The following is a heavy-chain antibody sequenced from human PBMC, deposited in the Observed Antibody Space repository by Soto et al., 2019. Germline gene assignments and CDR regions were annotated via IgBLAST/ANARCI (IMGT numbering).Heavy chain of an antibody. J-gene: IGHJ4*02. CDR1: GGSISSYY. CDR3: ARDRNEFDN. D-gene: IGHD2-8*01. V-gene: IGHV4-59*01. Sequence: QVQLQESGPGLVKPSETLSLTCTVSGGSISSYYWSWIRQPPGKGLEWIGYVYYSGSTNYNPSLKSRVTISVDTSKNQFSLKLSSVTAADTAVDYCARDRNEFDNWGQGTLVTVSS. CDR2: VYYSGST.